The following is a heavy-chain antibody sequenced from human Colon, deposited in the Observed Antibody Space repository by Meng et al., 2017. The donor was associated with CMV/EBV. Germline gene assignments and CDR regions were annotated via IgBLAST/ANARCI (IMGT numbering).Heavy chain of an antibody. D-gene: IGHD6-19*01. V-gene: IGHV4-38-2*02. CDR1: GDSLRDHY. CDR2: IYYSGST. J-gene: IGHJ4*02. CDR3: AREGQWLVEGYNPYFDY. Sequence: SETLSLTCTVSGDSLRDHYWSWIRQPPGKGLEWIGSIYYSGSTYYNPSLKSRVTISVDTSKNQFSLKLSSVTAADTAVYYCAREGQWLVEGYNPYFDYWGQGTLVTVSS.